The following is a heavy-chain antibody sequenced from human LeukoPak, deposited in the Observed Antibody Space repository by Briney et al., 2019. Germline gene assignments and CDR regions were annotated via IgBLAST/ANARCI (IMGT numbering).Heavy chain of an antibody. CDR3: AKEELYYYGSGTYYTLAPFDY. D-gene: IGHD3-10*01. CDR1: GYIFSSYA. CDR2: ISNSGATT. V-gene: IGHV3-23*01. Sequence: HPGGSPRLSCEASGYIFSSYAMSWVRQAPGKGLEWVSVISNSGATTDYADSVKGRFTISRDNSKNTLSLQMNSLRAEDTAVYYCAKEELYYYGSGTYYTLAPFDYWGQGTLVTVSS. J-gene: IGHJ4*02.